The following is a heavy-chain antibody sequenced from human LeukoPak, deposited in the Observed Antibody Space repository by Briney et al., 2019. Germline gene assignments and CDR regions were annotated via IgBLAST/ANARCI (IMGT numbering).Heavy chain of an antibody. CDR1: GFIFSSYW. CDR3: ARSFRVQVWSDFDS. V-gene: IGHV3-7*01. J-gene: IGHJ4*02. D-gene: IGHD5-18*01. Sequence: GGSLRLSCGASGFIFSSYWMNWLRQAPGKGLEWVANIKEDGSEKHYVDSVKGRLTISRDNAKNSLYLQMNSLRAEDTAVYYCARSFRVQVWSDFDSWGQGTLITVSS. CDR2: IKEDGSEK.